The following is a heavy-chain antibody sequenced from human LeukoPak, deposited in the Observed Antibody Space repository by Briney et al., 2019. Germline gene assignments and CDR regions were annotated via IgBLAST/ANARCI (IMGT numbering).Heavy chain of an antibody. V-gene: IGHV3-7*01. Sequence: TGGSLRLSCAPSGFTFSSYWMSWARQAPGKGLEWVANIKQDGSEKYYVDSVKGRFTISRDNAKNSLYLQMNSLRAEDTAVYYCGRGDSTVTTRTSRRGYYYYYMDVWGKGTTVTVSS. J-gene: IGHJ6*03. CDR2: IKQDGSEK. CDR3: GRGDSTVTTRTSRRGYYYYYMDV. CDR1: GFTFSSYW. D-gene: IGHD4-17*01.